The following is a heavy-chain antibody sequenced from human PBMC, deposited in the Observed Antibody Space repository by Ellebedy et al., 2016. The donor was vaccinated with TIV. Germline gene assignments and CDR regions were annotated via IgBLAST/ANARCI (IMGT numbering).Heavy chain of an antibody. CDR3: ASGGYSSGWPFNY. CDR1: GFIVSTNH. V-gene: IGHV3-30*02. CDR2: IRYDGSNQ. J-gene: IGHJ4*02. D-gene: IGHD6-19*01. Sequence: PGGSLRLSCTASGFIVSTNHMSWVRQAPGKGLEWVAFIRYDGSNQYYADSVKGRFTISRDNSKNTLYLQINSLRAEDTAVYYCASGGYSSGWPFNYWGQGTLVTVSS.